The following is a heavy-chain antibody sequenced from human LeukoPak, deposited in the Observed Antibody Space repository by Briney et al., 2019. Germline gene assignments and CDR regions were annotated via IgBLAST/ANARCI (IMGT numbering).Heavy chain of an antibody. D-gene: IGHD6-6*01. V-gene: IGHV4-30-4*08. CDR3: ASSSIAARRGYYFDY. J-gene: IGHJ4*02. CDR1: GGSISSGDYY. Sequence: SQTLSLTCTVSGGSISSGDYYWSWIRQPPGKGLEWIGHIYYSGSTYYNPSLKSRVTISVDTSKNQFSLKLSSVTAADTAVYYCASSSIAARRGYYFDYWGQGTLVTVSS. CDR2: IYYSGST.